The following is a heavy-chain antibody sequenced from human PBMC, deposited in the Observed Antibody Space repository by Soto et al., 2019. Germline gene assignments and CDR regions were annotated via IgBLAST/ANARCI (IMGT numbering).Heavy chain of an antibody. D-gene: IGHD3-22*01. Sequence: ASVKVSCKASGYTFTSYGISWVRQAPGQGLEWMGWISAYNGNTNYAQKLQGRVTMTTDTSTSTAYLVLRSLSSDDTGVYFCAREVYYDSSGYYYDFDYWGQGTLVTVSS. J-gene: IGHJ4*02. V-gene: IGHV1-18*01. CDR3: AREVYYDSSGYYYDFDY. CDR2: ISAYNGNT. CDR1: GYTFTSYG.